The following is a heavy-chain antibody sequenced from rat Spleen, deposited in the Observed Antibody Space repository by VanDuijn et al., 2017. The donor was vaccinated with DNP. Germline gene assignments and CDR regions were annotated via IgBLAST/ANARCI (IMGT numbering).Heavy chain of an antibody. CDR1: GFTFSDYN. D-gene: IGHD1-1*01. CDR2: IGTSGGST. V-gene: IGHV5-25*01. J-gene: IGHJ2*01. CDR3: ATETNYYSGDVGYFDY. Sequence: EVQLVESGGGLVQPGRSMKLSCAASGFTFSDYNMAWVRRAPTKGLEWVASIGTSGGSTYYRDSVKGRFTISRDNAKSTLYLQMDSLRSEDTATYYCATETNYYSGDVGYFDYWGQGVMVTVSS.